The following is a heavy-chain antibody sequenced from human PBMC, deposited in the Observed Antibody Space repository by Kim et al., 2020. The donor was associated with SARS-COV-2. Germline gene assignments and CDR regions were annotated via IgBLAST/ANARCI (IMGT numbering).Heavy chain of an antibody. V-gene: IGHV4-34*01. CDR2: INHSGST. CDR3: ARFGYCSSTSCQADMDV. J-gene: IGHJ6*02. D-gene: IGHD2-2*01. CDR1: GGSFSGYY. Sequence: SETLSLTCAVYGGSFSGYYWSWIRQPPGKGLEWIGEINHSGSTNYNPSLKSRVTISVDTSKNQFSLKLSSVTAADTAVYYCARFGYCSSTSCQADMDVWGQGTTVTVSS.